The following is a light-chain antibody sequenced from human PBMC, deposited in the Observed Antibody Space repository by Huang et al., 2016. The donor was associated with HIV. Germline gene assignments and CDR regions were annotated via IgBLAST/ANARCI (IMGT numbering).Light chain of an antibody. CDR1: QGISYY. J-gene: IGKJ2*01. CDR3: QKYDMAPYT. CDR2: DSS. Sequence: DIQMTQSPSSLSASVGDRVTITCRASQGISYYLAWYQQNPGRIPKLLISDSSTLQPGVPSRFSGGGSGTDFALTISGLQPEDVATYFCQKYDMAPYTFGQGTKLDLK. V-gene: IGKV1-27*01.